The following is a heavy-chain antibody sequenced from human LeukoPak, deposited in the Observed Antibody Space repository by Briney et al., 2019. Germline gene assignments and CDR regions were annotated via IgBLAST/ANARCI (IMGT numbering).Heavy chain of an antibody. D-gene: IGHD4-11*01. J-gene: IGHJ6*03. CDR3: ARAPYSRYYYMDV. CDR1: GLTFSSYS. CDR2: ISSSSSYI. V-gene: IGHV3-21*01. Sequence: GGSLRLSCAASGLTFSSYSMNWVRQAPGKGLEWVSSISSSSSYIYYADSVKGRFTISRDNAKNSLYLQMNSLRAEDTAVYYCARAPYSRYYYMDVWGKGTTVTVSS.